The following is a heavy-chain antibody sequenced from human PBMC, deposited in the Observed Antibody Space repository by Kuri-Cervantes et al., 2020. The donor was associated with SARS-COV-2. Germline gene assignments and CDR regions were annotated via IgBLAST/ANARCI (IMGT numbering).Heavy chain of an antibody. J-gene: IGHJ4*02. V-gene: IGHV4-30-2*01. CDR2: IYHSGST. Sequence: SETLSLTCTVSGGSISSGGYYWSWIRQPPGKGLEWIGYIYHSGSTYYNPSLKGRVTISVDRSKNQFSLKLSSVTAADTAVYYCARVGYGGEKVFDYWGQGTLVTVSS. CDR1: GGSISSGGYY. D-gene: IGHD4-23*01. CDR3: ARVGYGGEKVFDY.